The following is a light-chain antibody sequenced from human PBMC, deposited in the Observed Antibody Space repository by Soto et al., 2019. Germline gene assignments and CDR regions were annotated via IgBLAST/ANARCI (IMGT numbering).Light chain of an antibody. Sequence: EIVLTQSPGTPSLSPGDTATLSCRASQSLSSSYLAWYQQRPGQAPRLLIYGASSRATGIPDRFRGSGSGTDFTLTISRLDPEDFAVYYCQQYGGSMTFGQGTRLEIE. V-gene: IGKV3-20*01. CDR1: QSLSSSY. CDR2: GAS. J-gene: IGKJ5*01. CDR3: QQYGGSMT.